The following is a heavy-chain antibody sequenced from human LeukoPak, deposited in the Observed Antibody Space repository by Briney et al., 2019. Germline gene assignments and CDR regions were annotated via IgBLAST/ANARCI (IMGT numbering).Heavy chain of an antibody. CDR3: ARNYGSLTIKYNWFDP. J-gene: IGHJ5*02. CDR2: ISNSRSYI. V-gene: IGHV3-21*01. Sequence: PGGSLRLSCVASGFTFSSYTMNWVRQAPGKGLEWVSSISNSRSYIYYADSVKGRFTISRDNDKNSLYLQMNSLRAEDTAVYYCARNYGSLTIKYNWFDPWGQGTLVTVSS. D-gene: IGHD1-26*01. CDR1: GFTFSSYT.